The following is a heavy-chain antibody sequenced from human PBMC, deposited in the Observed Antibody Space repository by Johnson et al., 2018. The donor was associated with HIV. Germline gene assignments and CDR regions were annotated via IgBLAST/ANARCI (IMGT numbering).Heavy chain of an antibody. CDR3: AKDKRQTAIPQRAFDI. D-gene: IGHD6-25*01. CDR2: IYSGGST. J-gene: IGHJ3*02. Sequence: VLLVESGGGLIQPGGSLRLSCAASGFTVSSNYMSWVRQAPGKGLEWVSVIYSGGSTYYADSVKGRFTISRDNSKNTLYLQMNSLRAEDTAVYYCAKDKRQTAIPQRAFDICGQGTMVTVSS. CDR1: GFTVSSNY. V-gene: IGHV3-53*01.